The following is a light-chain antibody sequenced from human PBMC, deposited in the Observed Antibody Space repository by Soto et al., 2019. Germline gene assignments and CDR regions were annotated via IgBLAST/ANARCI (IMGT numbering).Light chain of an antibody. CDR3: LQDYNYPLT. CDR1: EDISSY. J-gene: IGKJ4*01. Sequence: GYRVTITCRASEDISSYLAWYQQKPGKVPSLLIYAAATLQSGVPSRFSGSGSQTDFTLTISSLQPEDFATYYCLQDYNYPLTFGGGTKVDIK. CDR2: AAA. V-gene: IGKV1-27*01.